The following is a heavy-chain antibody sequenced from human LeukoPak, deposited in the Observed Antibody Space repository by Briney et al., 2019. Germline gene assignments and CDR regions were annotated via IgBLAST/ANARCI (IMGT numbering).Heavy chain of an antibody. J-gene: IGHJ3*02. Sequence: SSETLSLTCAVSGYSISSGYYWGWIRQPPGKGLEWIGSIYHSGSTYFNPSLKSRVTISVDTSKNQFSLTLSSVNASDTAVYFCARVSASGTALDTFHIWGQGTMVTVSS. CDR1: GYSISSGYY. D-gene: IGHD6-13*01. CDR3: ARVSASGTALDTFHI. CDR2: IYHSGST. V-gene: IGHV4-38-2*01.